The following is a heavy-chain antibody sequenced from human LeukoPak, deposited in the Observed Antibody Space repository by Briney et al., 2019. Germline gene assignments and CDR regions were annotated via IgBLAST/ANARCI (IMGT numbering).Heavy chain of an antibody. D-gene: IGHD6-13*01. V-gene: IGHV3-21*01. CDR2: ISSSSSYI. Sequence: SGRSLRLSCAASGFTFSSYSMNWVRQAPRKGLERVSSISSSSSYIYYADSAKGRFTISRDNAKNSLYLQMNSLRAEDTAVYYCAREAAAGTIDYWGQGTLVTVSS. CDR3: AREAAAGTIDY. CDR1: GFTFSSYS. J-gene: IGHJ4*02.